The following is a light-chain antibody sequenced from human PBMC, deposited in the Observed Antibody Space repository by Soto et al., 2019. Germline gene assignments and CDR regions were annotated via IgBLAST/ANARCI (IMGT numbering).Light chain of an antibody. Sequence: EIVLPQSPGTLSLSPGERANLSCRPSQSVSSSYLAWYQQKPGQAPRLLIYGASSRATGIPARFSGSGSGTEFTLTITSLQSEDFAVYYCQQYNSWPRTFGQGTKVDI. J-gene: IGKJ1*01. CDR2: GAS. CDR3: QQYNSWPRT. V-gene: IGKV3-15*01. CDR1: QSVSSSY.